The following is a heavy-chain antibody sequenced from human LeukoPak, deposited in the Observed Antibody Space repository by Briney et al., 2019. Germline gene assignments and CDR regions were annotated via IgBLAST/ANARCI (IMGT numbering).Heavy chain of an antibody. J-gene: IGHJ4*02. Sequence: GGSLRLSCAASGFSFSNVWMRWVRQAPGKGLEWVSVIYSGGATHYADSVKGRFTISRDNSKNTLYLQMNTLRAEDTAVYYCARGHSSGYTDPFDYWGQGTLVTVSS. CDR2: IYSGGAT. CDR1: GFSFSNVW. D-gene: IGHD6-25*01. V-gene: IGHV3-53*01. CDR3: ARGHSSGYTDPFDY.